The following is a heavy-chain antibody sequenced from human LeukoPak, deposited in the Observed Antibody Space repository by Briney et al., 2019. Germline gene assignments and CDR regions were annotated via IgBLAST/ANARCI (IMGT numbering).Heavy chain of an antibody. CDR1: GFTFSSYS. Sequence: GGSLRLSCAASGFTFSSYSMNWVRQAPGKGLEWVSYISSSSSTIYYADSVKGRFTISRDNAKNSLYLQMNSLRAEDTAVYYCARGVPYSSSWYVGPYFDYWGQGTLVTVSS. CDR2: ISSSSSTI. D-gene: IGHD6-13*01. J-gene: IGHJ4*02. CDR3: ARGVPYSSSWYVGPYFDY. V-gene: IGHV3-48*04.